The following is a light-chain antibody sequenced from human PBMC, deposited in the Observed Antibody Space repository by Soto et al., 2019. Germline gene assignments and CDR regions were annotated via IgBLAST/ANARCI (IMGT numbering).Light chain of an antibody. CDR3: QQSYSAPIT. V-gene: IGKV1-39*01. Sequence: DIQMTQSPSSLSASVGDRVTITCRASQSISTSLNWYQQRPGKAPKLLIYAAFSLQSGVPSRFSGSGSGTDFTLTISSLQPEDFATYYCQQSYSAPITFGQGTRLEIK. CDR2: AAF. CDR1: QSISTS. J-gene: IGKJ5*01.